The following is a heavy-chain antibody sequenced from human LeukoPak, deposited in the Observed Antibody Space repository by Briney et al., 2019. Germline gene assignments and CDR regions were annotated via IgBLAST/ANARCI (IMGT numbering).Heavy chain of an antibody. Sequence: ASVKVSCKASGYTFTSYGISWVRQAPGQGLEWMGWISAYNGNTNYAQKLQGRVTMTRDTSISTAYMELSRLRSDDTAVYYCARTIGLPPRSYDFWSGYLNYYFDYWGQGTLVTVSS. J-gene: IGHJ4*02. D-gene: IGHD3-3*01. CDR3: ARTIGLPPRSYDFWSGYLNYYFDY. V-gene: IGHV1-18*01. CDR2: ISAYNGNT. CDR1: GYTFTSYG.